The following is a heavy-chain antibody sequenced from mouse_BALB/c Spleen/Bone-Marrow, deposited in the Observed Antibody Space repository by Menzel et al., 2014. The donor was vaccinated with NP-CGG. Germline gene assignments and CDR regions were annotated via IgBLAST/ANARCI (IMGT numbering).Heavy chain of an antibody. CDR1: GYAFTSYN. CDR2: IDPYNGGT. D-gene: IGHD2-10*02. J-gene: IGHJ3*01. V-gene: IGHV1S135*01. CDR3: AREEYGNGFAY. Sequence: VQLKQSGPGLVKPGASVKVSCKASGYAFTSYNMYWVKQSHGKSLEWIGHIDPYNGGTSYNQKLKGKATLTVDKSSRTAYMHLNSLTSEDSAVYYCAREEYGNGFAYWGQGTLVTVSA.